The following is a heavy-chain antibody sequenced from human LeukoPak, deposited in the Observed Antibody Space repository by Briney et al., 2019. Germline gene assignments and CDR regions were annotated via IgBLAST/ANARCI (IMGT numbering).Heavy chain of an antibody. CDR2: IYSGGST. D-gene: IGHD3-22*01. V-gene: IGHV3-53*01. J-gene: IGHJ4*02. Sequence: GGSLRLSCAASGFTVSSKYMSWVRQAPGKGLEWVSVIYSGGSTYYADSVKGRFTISRDNSKNTLYLQMNSLKAEDTAVYYCARGSSLRLNYYDSSGYYYGGHFDYWGQGTLVTVSS. CDR3: ARGSSLRLNYYDSSGYYYGGHFDY. CDR1: GFTVSSKY.